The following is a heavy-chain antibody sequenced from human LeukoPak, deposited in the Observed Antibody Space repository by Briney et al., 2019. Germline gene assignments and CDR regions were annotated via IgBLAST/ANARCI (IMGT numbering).Heavy chain of an antibody. CDR3: ATEHWGPNS. CDR1: GFTFSSYS. Sequence: PGGPLRLSCAASGFTFSSYSMNWVRQAPGKGLEWLANIKGDGSDKNYVDSVKGRFTISRDNAKNSLFLQMSSLRGEDTALYYCATEHWGPNSWGQGTLVTVSS. V-gene: IGHV3-7*01. J-gene: IGHJ4*02. D-gene: IGHD3-16*01. CDR2: IKGDGSDK.